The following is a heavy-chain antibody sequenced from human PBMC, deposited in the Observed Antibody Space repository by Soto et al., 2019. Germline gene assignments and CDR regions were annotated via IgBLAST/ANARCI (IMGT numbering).Heavy chain of an antibody. Sequence: EVQLVESGGSLVQPGGSLRLSCAPSGFTVSSNCMSWVRQAPGKGLEWVSVIYRNGNTYYADSVKGRYTISRDNSENTLYLEMNTLRADDTAVYYGARGGSGLWGADGFNLWGQGTMVTVSS. J-gene: IGHJ3*01. V-gene: IGHV3-66*01. CDR2: IYRNGNT. CDR1: GFTVSSNC. D-gene: IGHD3-3*01. CDR3: ARGGSGLWGADGFNL.